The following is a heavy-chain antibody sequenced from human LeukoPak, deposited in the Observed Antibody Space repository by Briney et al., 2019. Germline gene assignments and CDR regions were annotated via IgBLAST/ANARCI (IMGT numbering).Heavy chain of an antibody. CDR2: ISGSGSNT. J-gene: IGHJ4*02. CDR1: AFTFSSYA. CDR3: ARDQQYSPGYVY. D-gene: IGHD2-8*02. V-gene: IGHV3-23*01. Sequence: GGSLRLSCAASAFTFSSYAMSWVRQVPGKGLEWVSAISGSGSNTYYADSVKGRFTISRDNSKNMLYLQLNSLRAEDTAVYYCARDQQYSPGYVYWGQGTLVTVSS.